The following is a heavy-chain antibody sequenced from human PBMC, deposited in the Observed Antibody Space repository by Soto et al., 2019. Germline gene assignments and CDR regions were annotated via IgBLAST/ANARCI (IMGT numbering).Heavy chain of an antibody. V-gene: IGHV4-31*03. CDR3: AREKNYDSSGYYRRVFGY. CDR1: GGSISSGGYY. D-gene: IGHD3-22*01. J-gene: IGHJ4*02. Sequence: QVQLQESGPGLVKPSQTLSLTCTVSGGSISSGGYYWSWIRQHPGKGLEWIGYIFYSGSTYYNPSLKSRFTISVDTSKNQFSLKLSSVTAADTAVYYCAREKNYDSSGYYRRVFGYWGQGTLVTVSS. CDR2: IFYSGST.